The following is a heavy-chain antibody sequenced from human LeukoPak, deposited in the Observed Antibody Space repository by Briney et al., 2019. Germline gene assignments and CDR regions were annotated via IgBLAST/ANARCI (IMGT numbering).Heavy chain of an antibody. D-gene: IGHD6-13*01. CDR2: IIPIFGTA. CDR1: GGTFSSYA. J-gene: IGHJ4*02. CDR3: AREAPGIAAAADY. V-gene: IGHV1-69*06. Sequence: ASVKVSCKASGGTFSSYAISWVRQAPGQGLEWMGGIIPIFGTANYAQKFQGRVTITADKSTSTAYMELSSLRSEDTAVYYCAREAPGIAAAADYWGQGILVTVSS.